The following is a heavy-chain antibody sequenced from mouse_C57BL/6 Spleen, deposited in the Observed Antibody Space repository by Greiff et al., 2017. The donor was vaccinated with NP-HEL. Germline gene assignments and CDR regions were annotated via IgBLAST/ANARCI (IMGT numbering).Heavy chain of an antibody. J-gene: IGHJ4*01. CDR3: AREDSKGGAMDY. CDR2: ISDGGSYT. V-gene: IGHV5-4*01. Sequence: EVQLVESGGGLVKPGGSLKLSCAASGFTFSSYAMSWVRQTPEKRLEWVATISDGGSYTYYPDNVKGRFTISRDNAKNNLYLQMSHLKSEDTAMYYCAREDSKGGAMDYWGQGTSVTVSS. D-gene: IGHD2-5*01. CDR1: GFTFSSYA.